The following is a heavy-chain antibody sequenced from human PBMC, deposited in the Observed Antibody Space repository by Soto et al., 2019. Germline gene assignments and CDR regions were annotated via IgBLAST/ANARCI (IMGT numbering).Heavy chain of an antibody. V-gene: IGHV4-39*02. CDR3: AREPDDSILGNYYYGMDV. CDR1: GGSISSSSYY. CDR2: VYYGGST. D-gene: IGHD7-27*01. J-gene: IGHJ6*02. Sequence: PSETLSLTCTVSGGSISSSSYYWGWIRQPPGKGLEWIGNVYYGGSTYYNPSLKSRVTISVETSKSQFSLKLSSVTAADTAVYYCAREPDDSILGNYYYGMDVWGQGTTVTVSS.